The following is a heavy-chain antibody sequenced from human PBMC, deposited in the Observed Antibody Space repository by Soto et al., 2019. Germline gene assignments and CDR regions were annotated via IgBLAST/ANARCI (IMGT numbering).Heavy chain of an antibody. CDR3: ARLMQWLVDGFDV. CDR1: GGPISSTSNY. Sequence: QLQLQESGPGLVKPSETLSLTCTVSGGPISSTSNYWGWIRQPPGKGPEWIGSVSYRGKTYYKSSLKSRVTIFVDTSKNQFSLRLNSVTAADTAVYYCARLMQWLVDGFDVWGQGTMVIVSS. V-gene: IGHV4-39*01. CDR2: VSYRGKT. J-gene: IGHJ3*01. D-gene: IGHD6-19*01.